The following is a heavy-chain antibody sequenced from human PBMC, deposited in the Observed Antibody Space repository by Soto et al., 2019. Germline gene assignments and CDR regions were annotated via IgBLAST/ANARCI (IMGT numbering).Heavy chain of an antibody. J-gene: IGHJ6*02. Sequence: QSQTLSLTCAISGDSVSSNSAAWNWIRQSPSRGLEWLGRTYYRSKWYNDYAVSVKSRITINPDTSKNQFSLQLNSVTPEDTAVYYCARDLSEGSGWFYYYYGMDVWGQGTTVTVSS. CDR1: GDSVSSNSAA. V-gene: IGHV6-1*01. CDR2: TYYRSKWYN. D-gene: IGHD6-19*01. CDR3: ARDLSEGSGWFYYYYGMDV.